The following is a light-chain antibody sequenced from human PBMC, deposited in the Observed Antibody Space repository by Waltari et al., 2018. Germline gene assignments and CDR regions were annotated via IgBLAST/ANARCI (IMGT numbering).Light chain of an antibody. CDR1: SGGIANNY. V-gene: IGLV6-57*03. CDR2: EDD. CDR3: QSSDSTDVV. Sequence: NFILTQPPSVSASPGETVTISCTRSSGGIANNYVQWYQQPPGSVPITVIFEDDQRPSGVPDRFSGSLDSSSDSASLTISDLRTEDEADYYCQSSDSTDVVFGGGTKLTVL. J-gene: IGLJ2*01.